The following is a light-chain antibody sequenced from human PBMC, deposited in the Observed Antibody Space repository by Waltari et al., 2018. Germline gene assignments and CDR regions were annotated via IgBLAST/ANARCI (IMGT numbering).Light chain of an antibody. Sequence: AVQMTQSPSSLSASVGDRVTITCRASQDVRKDVAWFQQKPGKAPNLLIYAASTLQSGVQRRFSGSGSGTDFTLTISSLQPEDFATYYCLQDYNYPPYTFGQGTKLDIK. V-gene: IGKV1-6*01. J-gene: IGKJ2*01. CDR1: QDVRKD. CDR2: AAS. CDR3: LQDYNYPPYT.